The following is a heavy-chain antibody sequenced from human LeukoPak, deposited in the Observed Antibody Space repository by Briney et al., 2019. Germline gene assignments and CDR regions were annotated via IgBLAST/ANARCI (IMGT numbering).Heavy chain of an antibody. D-gene: IGHD3-22*01. J-gene: IGHJ4*02. CDR2: INPNSGGT. CDR3: AREGGSSGYYSDY. V-gene: IGHV1-2*06. Sequence: ASVKVSCKASGYTFTGYYMHWVRQAPGQGLEWMGPINPNSGGTNYAQKFQGRVTMTRDTSISTAYMELSRLRSDDTAVYYCAREGGSSGYYSDYWGQGTLVTVSS. CDR1: GYTFTGYY.